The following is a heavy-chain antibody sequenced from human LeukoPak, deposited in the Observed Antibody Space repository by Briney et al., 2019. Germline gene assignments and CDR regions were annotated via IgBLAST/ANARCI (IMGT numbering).Heavy chain of an antibody. Sequence: SETLSLTCGVSGYSISSRSYWGWIRQPPGKGLEWIGNIYHTGSTYYNPSLKSRVAISIDTSKNKFSPKLSSVTAADTAVYYCARGDLGTSIFGVVFANWFDPWGRGTLVTVSS. CDR2: IYHTGST. CDR1: GYSISSRSY. D-gene: IGHD3-3*01. V-gene: IGHV4-38-2*01. J-gene: IGHJ5*02. CDR3: ARGDLGTSIFGVVFANWFDP.